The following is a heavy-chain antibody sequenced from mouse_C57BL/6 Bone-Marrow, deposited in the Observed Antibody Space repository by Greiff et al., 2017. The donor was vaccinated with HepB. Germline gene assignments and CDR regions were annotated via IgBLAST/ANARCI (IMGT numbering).Heavy chain of an antibody. CDR2: ISNLAYSI. CDR3: ARLTPYWYFDV. CDR1: GFTFSDYG. V-gene: IGHV5-15*01. J-gene: IGHJ1*03. Sequence: EVKLVESGGGLVQPGGSLKLSCAASGFTFSDYGMAWVRQAPRKGPEWVAFISNLAYSIYYADTVTGRFTISRENAKNTLYLEMSSLMSEDSAMYYCARLTPYWYFDVWGRGTTVTVSS.